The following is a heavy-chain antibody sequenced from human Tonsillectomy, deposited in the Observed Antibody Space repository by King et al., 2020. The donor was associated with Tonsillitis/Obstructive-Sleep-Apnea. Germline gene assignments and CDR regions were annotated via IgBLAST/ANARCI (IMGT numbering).Heavy chain of an antibody. V-gene: IGHV3-21*01. CDR2: ISSSSTYI. D-gene: IGHD1-7*01. J-gene: IGHJ1*01. CDR3: TRALESNWNFGYFEH. Sequence: VQLVESGGGLVTPGGSLRLSCAASGFTFSDYTMNWVRQAPGKGLEWISSISSSSTYIFYADSVKGRFTISRDNAKNSLYLQMNSVRAEDTAVYYCTRALESNWNFGYFEHWGQGSLVTASS. CDR1: GFTFSDYT.